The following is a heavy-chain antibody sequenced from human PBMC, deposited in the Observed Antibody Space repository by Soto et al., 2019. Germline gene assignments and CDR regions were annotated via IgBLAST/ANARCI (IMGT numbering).Heavy chain of an antibody. CDR2: ISGYNGDT. J-gene: IGHJ6*02. CDR3: AKNGQPPYYYYGMDV. D-gene: IGHD2-8*01. V-gene: IGHV1-18*01. Sequence: QGQLVQSGGEVKKPGASVKVSCKASGYTFTRYGISWVRQAPGQGLEWMGWISGYNGDTKYAQKFQGRVTMTVDTSTTTADMELRSLTSDDRAVYYCAKNGQPPYYYYGMDVWGQGTTVTVS. CDR1: GYTFTRYG.